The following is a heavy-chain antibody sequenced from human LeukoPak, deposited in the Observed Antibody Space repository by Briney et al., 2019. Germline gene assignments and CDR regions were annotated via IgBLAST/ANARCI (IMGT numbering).Heavy chain of an antibody. V-gene: IGHV1-2*02. J-gene: IGHJ4*02. CDR2: IDPNSDNI. CDR1: GYTLTELS. CDR3: ARSAYNYGYVYFDH. D-gene: IGHD5-18*01. Sequence: GASVKVSCKVSGYTLTELSMHWVRQAPGQGLEWMGWIDPNSDNIRYSETFKDRVTMTRDTSTNTAYMELSWLRSDDTAVYYCARSAYNYGYVYFDHWGQGTLVIVSS.